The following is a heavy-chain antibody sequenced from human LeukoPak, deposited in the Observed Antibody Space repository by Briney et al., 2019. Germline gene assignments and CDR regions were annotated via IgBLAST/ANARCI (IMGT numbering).Heavy chain of an antibody. Sequence: GASVKVSCKASGGTFSTHAISWVRQAPGQGLEWMGRIIPILSIANYAQKFQGRVTITADTSTSTAYMELSSRRSEDTAVYYCARDDNNRRIAAASAFDIWGQGTLVTVSS. D-gene: IGHD6-13*01. CDR1: GGTFSTHA. V-gene: IGHV1-69*04. CDR3: ARDDNNRRIAAASAFDI. CDR2: IIPILSIA. J-gene: IGHJ3*02.